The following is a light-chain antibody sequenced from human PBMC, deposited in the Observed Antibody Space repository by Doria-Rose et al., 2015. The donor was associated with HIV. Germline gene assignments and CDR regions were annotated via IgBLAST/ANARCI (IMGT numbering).Light chain of an antibody. V-gene: IGLV1-40*01. Sequence: SVSGAPGQRVTISCTGSSSNIGANNDVHWYQQLPGAAPKLLIYGNTNRPSGVPDRFSGSKSGTSASLAITGLQAEGEADYYCQSYDNSLTIFGGGTKLTVL. J-gene: IGLJ2*01. CDR1: SSNIGANND. CDR3: QSYDNSLTI. CDR2: GNT.